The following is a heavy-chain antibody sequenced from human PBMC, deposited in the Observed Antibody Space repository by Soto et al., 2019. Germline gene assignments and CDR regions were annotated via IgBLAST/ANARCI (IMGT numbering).Heavy chain of an antibody. CDR3: ARGKWLRRIVHREYCSGGSCYSRWFDP. J-gene: IGHJ5*02. V-gene: IGHV4-34*01. D-gene: IGHD2-15*01. Sequence: PSETLSLTCAVYGGSFSGYYWSWIRQPPGKGLEWIGEINHSGSTNYNPSLKSRVTISVDTSKNQFSLKLSSVTAADTAVYYCARGKWLRRIVHREYCSGGSCYSRWFDPWGQGTLVTVSS. CDR2: INHSGST. CDR1: GGSFSGYY.